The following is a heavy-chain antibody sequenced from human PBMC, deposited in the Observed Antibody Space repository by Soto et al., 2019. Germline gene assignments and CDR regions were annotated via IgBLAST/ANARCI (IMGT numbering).Heavy chain of an antibody. Sequence: SETLSLTCTVSGGSISSYYWSWIRQPPGKGLEWIGYIYYSGSTNYNPSLKSRVTISVDTSKNQFSLKLSSVTAADAAVYYCARGLGIAVAGVVMYYYYGMDVWGQGTTVTVSS. CDR2: IYYSGST. CDR1: GGSISSYY. CDR3: ARGLGIAVAGVVMYYYYGMDV. J-gene: IGHJ6*02. V-gene: IGHV4-59*01. D-gene: IGHD6-19*01.